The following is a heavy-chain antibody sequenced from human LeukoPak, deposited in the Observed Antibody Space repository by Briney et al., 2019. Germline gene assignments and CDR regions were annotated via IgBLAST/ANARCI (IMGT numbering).Heavy chain of an antibody. CDR1: GFTFSSYG. D-gene: IGHD5-18*01. V-gene: IGHV3-33*01. CDR2: IWYDGSNK. J-gene: IGHJ6*02. CDR3: AREIQTAMVTNYYYGMDV. Sequence: PGGSLRLSCAASGFTFSSYGMNWVRQAPGKGLEWVAVIWYDGSNKYYADSVKGRFTISRDNSKNTLYLQMNSLRAEDTAVYYCAREIQTAMVTNYYYGMDVWGQGTTVTVSS.